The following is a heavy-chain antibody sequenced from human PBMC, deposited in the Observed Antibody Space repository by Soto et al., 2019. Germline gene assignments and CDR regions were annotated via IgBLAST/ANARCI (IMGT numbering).Heavy chain of an antibody. J-gene: IGHJ4*02. CDR1: GFTPTTTP. CDR3: ATSFRYFDN. CDR2: VSGAASHT. D-gene: IGHD3-9*01. Sequence: GGSLRLSCAGSGFTPTTTPLSWVRQPPGKGLEWVATVSGAASHTYYVDSVRGRFFISRDNSKNTVTLQMNNLTVDDTAVYYCATSFRYFDNWGQGTRVTVPS. V-gene: IGHV3-23*01.